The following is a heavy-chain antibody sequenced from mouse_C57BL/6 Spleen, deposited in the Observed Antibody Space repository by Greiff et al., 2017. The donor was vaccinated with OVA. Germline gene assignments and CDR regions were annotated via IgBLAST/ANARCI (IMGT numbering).Heavy chain of an antibody. CDR1: GYAFSSSW. CDR3: ARWDYDYGGGY. V-gene: IGHV1-82*01. J-gene: IGHJ2*01. D-gene: IGHD2-4*01. CDR2: IYPGDGDT. Sequence: VQLQESGPELVKPGASVKISCKASGYAFSSSWMNWVKQRPGKGLEWIGRIYPGDGDTNYNGKFKGKATLTADKSSSTAYMQLSSLTSEDSAVYFCARWDYDYGGGYWGQGTTLTVSS.